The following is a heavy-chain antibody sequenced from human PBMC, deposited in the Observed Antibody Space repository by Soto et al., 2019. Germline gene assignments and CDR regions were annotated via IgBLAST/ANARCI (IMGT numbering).Heavy chain of an antibody. J-gene: IGHJ4*02. V-gene: IGHV3-74*01. D-gene: IGHD2-21*01. CDR3: TRDRQGPQHYFEY. CDR1: GFTFSSYS. Sequence: GGSLRLSCAASGFTFSSYSMNWVRQAPGQGLVWVSRINTDGSGTSYADSVKGRFTISRDNAKNMVYLQMNSLRVEDTAVYYCTRDRQGPQHYFEYWGQGNMVTVSS. CDR2: INTDGSGT.